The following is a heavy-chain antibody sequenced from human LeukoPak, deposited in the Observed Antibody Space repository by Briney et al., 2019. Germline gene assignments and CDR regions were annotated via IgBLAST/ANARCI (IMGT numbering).Heavy chain of an antibody. V-gene: IGHV4-59*01. CDR2: IYYSGST. D-gene: IGHD6-13*01. J-gene: IGHJ4*02. Sequence: PSETLSLTCTVSGGSIINYYWSWIRQPPGKGLEWIGYIYYSGSTNYNPSFKSRVTISVDTSKNQFSLKLSSVTAADTAVYYCARDLEGAAGTLGFYYWGQGTLVTVSS. CDR3: ARDLEGAAGTLGFYY. CDR1: GGSIINYY.